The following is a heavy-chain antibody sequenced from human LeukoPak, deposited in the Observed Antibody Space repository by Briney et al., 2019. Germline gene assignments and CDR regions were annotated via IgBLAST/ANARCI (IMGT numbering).Heavy chain of an antibody. CDR3: ARDLDTAMVSFGY. V-gene: IGHV4-59*01. CDR2: IYYSGST. J-gene: IGHJ4*02. CDR1: GGSISSYY. D-gene: IGHD5-18*01. Sequence: WETLSLTCTVSGGSISSYYWSWIRQPPGKGLEWIGYIYYSGSTNYNPSLKSRVTISVDTSKNQFSLKLSSVTAADTAVYYCARDLDTAMVSFGYWGQGTLVTVSS.